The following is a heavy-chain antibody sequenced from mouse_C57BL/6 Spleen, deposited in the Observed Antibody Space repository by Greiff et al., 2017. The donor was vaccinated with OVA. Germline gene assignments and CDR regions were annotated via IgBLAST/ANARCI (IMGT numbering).Heavy chain of an antibody. D-gene: IGHD4-1*01. Sequence: QVQLKQPGAELVRPGTSVKLSCKASGYTFTSYWMHWVKQRPGQGLEWIGVIDPSDSYTNYNQKFKGKATLTVDKSSSTAYMQLSSLTSEDSAVYYCAEGTGTNYWGQGTTLTVSS. CDR1: GYTFTSYW. CDR3: AEGTGTNY. J-gene: IGHJ2*01. V-gene: IGHV1-59*01. CDR2: IDPSDSYT.